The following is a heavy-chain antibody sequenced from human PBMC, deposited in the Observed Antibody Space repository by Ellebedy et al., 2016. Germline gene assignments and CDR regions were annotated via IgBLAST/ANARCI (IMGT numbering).Heavy chain of an antibody. CDR2: LDTSGST. CDR3: ARGFGDYKNWFSP. J-gene: IGHJ5*02. V-gene: IGHV4-4*07. D-gene: IGHD3-16*01. Sequence: GSLRLXXTISGAYVSEYYWSWVRQPAGKGLEWIGRLDTSGSTKYNPSLKSRVTMSVDKSKNQFSLQLRSVTAADTAVYYCARGFGDYKNWFSPWGQGTLVTVSS. CDR1: GAYVSEYY.